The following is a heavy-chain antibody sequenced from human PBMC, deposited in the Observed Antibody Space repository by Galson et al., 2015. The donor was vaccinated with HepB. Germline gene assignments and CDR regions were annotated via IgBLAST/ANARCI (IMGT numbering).Heavy chain of an antibody. CDR2: INNDGSAT. CDR1: GFSFSSYW. V-gene: IGHV3-74*01. Sequence: SLRLSCATSGFSFSSYWMHWVRQAPGKGLVWVSRINNDGSATDYAGSVKGRFIISRENAKNTVYLQMNSLTAEDTAVYYCARLVGGGFDNWGQGTMVTVSS. D-gene: IGHD2-21*01. CDR3: ARLVGGGFDN. J-gene: IGHJ3*02.